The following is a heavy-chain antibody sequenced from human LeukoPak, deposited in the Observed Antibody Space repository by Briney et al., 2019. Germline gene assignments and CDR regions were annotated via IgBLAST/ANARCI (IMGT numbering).Heavy chain of an antibody. V-gene: IGHV3-21*01. CDR1: GFTLSSSA. J-gene: IGHJ4*02. D-gene: IGHD1-26*01. CDR3: SRDPTYYLRYGYFDY. CDR2: INNVGSHI. Sequence: GGSLRLSCAASGFTLSSSAMNWVRQAPGKGLEWVSSINNVGSHIYYAGSVKGRYTISRDNTKNSLYLQMNSLRAEDTAVYYCSRDPTYYLRYGYFDYWGQGALVTVSS.